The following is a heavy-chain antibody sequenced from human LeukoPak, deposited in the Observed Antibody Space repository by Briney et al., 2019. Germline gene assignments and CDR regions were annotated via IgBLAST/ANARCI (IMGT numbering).Heavy chain of an antibody. J-gene: IGHJ4*02. D-gene: IGHD3-22*01. CDR3: ARHYYDTSGYYGRDYFDY. CDR2: ISGSGGGS. V-gene: IGHV3-23*01. Sequence: PGGSLRLSCAASGFTFRHYGMSWVRQAPGKGLQWVSAISGSGGGSYYADSVKGRFTISRDNAKNSLYLQMNSLRAEDTAVYYCARHYYDTSGYYGRDYFDYWGQGTLVTVSS. CDR1: GFTFRHYG.